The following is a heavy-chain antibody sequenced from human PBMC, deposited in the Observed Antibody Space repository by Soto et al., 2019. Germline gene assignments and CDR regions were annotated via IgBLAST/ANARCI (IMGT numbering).Heavy chain of an antibody. D-gene: IGHD3-22*01. V-gene: IGHV1-69*01. CDR1: GGTFCSYA. J-gene: IGHJ4*02. Sequence: SVKVSCKASGGTFCSYAISWVRQAPGQGLEWMGGIIPIFGTANYAQKFQGRVTITADESTSTAYMELSSLRSEDTAVYYCARDLLADYDSSGYYYNYFDYWGQGTLVTVSS. CDR2: IIPIFGTA. CDR3: ARDLLADYDSSGYYYNYFDY.